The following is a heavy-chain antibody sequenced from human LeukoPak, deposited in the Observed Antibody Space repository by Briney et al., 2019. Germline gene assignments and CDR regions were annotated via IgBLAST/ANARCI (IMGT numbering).Heavy chain of an antibody. V-gene: IGHV3-30-3*01. D-gene: IGHD1-26*01. CDR3: ARDSGSYEEDY. CDR2: ISYDGSNK. Sequence: GGSLRLSCAASGFTFSSYAMHWVRQAPGKGLEWVAVISYDGSNKYYADSVKGRFTISRDNAKNSLYLQMNSLRAEDTAVYYCARDSGSYEEDYWGQGTLVTVSS. CDR1: GFTFSSYA. J-gene: IGHJ4*02.